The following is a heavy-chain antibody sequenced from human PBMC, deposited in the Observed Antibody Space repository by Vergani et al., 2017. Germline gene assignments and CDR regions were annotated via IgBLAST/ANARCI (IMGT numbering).Heavy chain of an antibody. CDR1: GFTYDEYA. D-gene: IGHD2-2*01. V-gene: IGHV3-9*01. J-gene: IGHJ5*02. CDR3: VRDWGDKTAASAS. Sequence: EVKLVESGGTLVQPGRSLRLSCVDSGFTYDEYAMHWVRQAPGKGLEWVAGIRWKSNSIGYADSVRGRFTISRDKARNSLFLQMNSLRDEYTALYYCVRDWGDKTAASASWGQGTLVTVSS. CDR2: IRWKSNSI.